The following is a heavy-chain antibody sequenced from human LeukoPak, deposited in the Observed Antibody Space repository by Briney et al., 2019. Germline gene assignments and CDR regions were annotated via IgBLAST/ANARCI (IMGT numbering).Heavy chain of an antibody. V-gene: IGHV1-24*01. CDR2: FDPVEGDT. J-gene: IGHJ4*02. Sequence: ASVKVSCKVSGYTLTELSMHWVRQAPGKGLEWMGGFDPVEGDTIYAQKFQSRVTMTEDTSTDTAYMELSSLRSDDAAVYYCAVTLEGRGRWEEIDYWGQGTLVTVSS. CDR3: AVTLEGRGRWEEIDY. CDR1: GYTLTELS. D-gene: IGHD1-26*01.